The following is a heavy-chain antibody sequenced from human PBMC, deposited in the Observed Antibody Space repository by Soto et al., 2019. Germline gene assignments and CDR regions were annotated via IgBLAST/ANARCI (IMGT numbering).Heavy chain of an antibody. V-gene: IGHV4-31*03. J-gene: IGHJ4*02. CDR3: ARIFCGGGACYSFDY. Sequence: SETLSLTCTVSGGSISSGGYYWSWIRQHPGKGLECFGYIYYNGNTYYSPSLKSRVTISVDTSKNQFALNLTSVTAADTAVYYCARIFCGGGACYSFDYWGQGLLVTVSS. CDR1: GGSISSGGYY. D-gene: IGHD2-15*01. CDR2: IYYNGNT.